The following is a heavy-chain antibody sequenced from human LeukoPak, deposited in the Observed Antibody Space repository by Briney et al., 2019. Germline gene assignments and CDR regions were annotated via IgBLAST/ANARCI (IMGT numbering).Heavy chain of an antibody. V-gene: IGHV1-2*02. CDR3: AREGYQLLYNTFDY. CDR2: INPDSGGT. J-gene: IGHJ4*02. D-gene: IGHD2-2*01. Sequence: ASVKVSCKASGYTYAGYYIYWVRQAPGQRLEWMGWINPDSGGTNYAQKFRGRVTMTRDTSISTAYMELGRLRSDDTAVYYCAREGYQLLYNTFDYWGQGTLVTVSS. CDR1: GYTYAGYY.